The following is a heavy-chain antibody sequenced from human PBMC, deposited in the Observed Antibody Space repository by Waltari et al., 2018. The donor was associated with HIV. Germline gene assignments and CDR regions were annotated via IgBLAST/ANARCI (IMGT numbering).Heavy chain of an antibody. CDR3: TQGRGGTYGMDV. D-gene: IGHD3-16*01. CDR1: GFNFGDYV. J-gene: IGHJ6*02. CDR2: IRSKAYGGTT. V-gene: IGHV3-49*03. Sequence: EVQLVESGGGLVQPGRSLRLSCTGSGFNFGDYVMSWFRQAPGKGLEWVGFIRSKAYGGTTEYAASVKGRFIVSRDDSKSSAYLQMNSLKTEDTAVYYCTQGRGGTYGMDVWGQGTTVTVSS.